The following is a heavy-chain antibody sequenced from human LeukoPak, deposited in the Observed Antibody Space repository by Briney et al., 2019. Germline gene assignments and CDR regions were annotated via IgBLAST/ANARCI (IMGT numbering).Heavy chain of an antibody. J-gene: IGHJ3*02. CDR2: ISSGSTYM. CDR1: GFTFSSYS. D-gene: IGHD6-6*01. CDR3: GRVGGRSKAAKGDAFDI. V-gene: IGHV3-21*01. Sequence: GGSLRLSCAASGFTFSSYSMNWVRQAPGKGLEWVSSISSGSTYMYYADSVKGRFTISRDNAQNSMYLQMNSLRAEDTAVYYCGRVGGRSKAAKGDAFDIWGQGAMVTVSS.